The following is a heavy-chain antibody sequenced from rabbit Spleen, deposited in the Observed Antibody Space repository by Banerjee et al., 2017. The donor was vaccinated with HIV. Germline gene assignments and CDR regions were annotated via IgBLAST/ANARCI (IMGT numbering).Heavy chain of an antibody. D-gene: IGHD3-1*01. Sequence: EQLEESGGGLVKPEGSLTLTCKASGVSFSGNYMCWVRQAPGKGLEWIGCIYTGNGKTYYASWAKGRFTISKASSTTVTLQMTSLTAADTATYFCARDKELAIWGYEFDLWGQGTLVTVS. CDR3: ARDKELAIWGYEFDL. CDR2: IYTGNGKT. CDR1: GVSFSGNY. J-gene: IGHJ6*01. V-gene: IGHV1S45*01.